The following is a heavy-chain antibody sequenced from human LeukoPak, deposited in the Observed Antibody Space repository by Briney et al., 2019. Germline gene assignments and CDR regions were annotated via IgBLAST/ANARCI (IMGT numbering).Heavy chain of an antibody. CDR1: GYTFTSYD. CDR2: ISAYNGNT. Sequence: ASVKVSCKASGYTFTSYDINWVRQATGQGLEWMGWISAYNGNTNYAQKLQGRVTMTTDTSTSTAYMELRSLRSDDTAVYYCARASGSYRRYNWFDPWGQGTLVTVSS. D-gene: IGHD1-26*01. J-gene: IGHJ5*02. V-gene: IGHV1-18*01. CDR3: ARASGSYRRYNWFDP.